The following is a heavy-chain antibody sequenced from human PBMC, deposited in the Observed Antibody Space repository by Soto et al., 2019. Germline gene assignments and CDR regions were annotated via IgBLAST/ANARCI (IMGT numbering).Heavy chain of an antibody. CDR2: IYYRGAT. CDR3: ARVSKLVAPKDGKSAYFYAMDV. D-gene: IGHD6-6*01. CDR1: GGSLDSYY. Sequence: SETLSLTCTVSGGSLDSYYWNWIRQSPEKGLEWIAYIYYRGATNYNPSFRSRATISLDTSKNQFSLNLRSVTAADTAVYFCARVSKLVAPKDGKSAYFYAMDVWGPGTTVTVSS. J-gene: IGHJ6*02. V-gene: IGHV4-59*01.